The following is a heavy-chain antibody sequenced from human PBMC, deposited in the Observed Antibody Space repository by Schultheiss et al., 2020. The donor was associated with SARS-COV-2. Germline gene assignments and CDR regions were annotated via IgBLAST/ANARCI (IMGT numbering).Heavy chain of an antibody. D-gene: IGHD3-16*01. CDR1: GYSFTSHW. CDR3: ARLRSHGGPHFDY. J-gene: IGHJ4*02. Sequence: GESLKISCKGSGYSFTSHWIGWVRQVPGKGLDWMGIIYPGDSDIRYSPSFQGQVTISADKSISTAYLQWSSLKASDTAMYYCARLRSHGGPHFDYWGQGTLVTVSS. CDR2: IYPGDSDI. V-gene: IGHV5-51*01.